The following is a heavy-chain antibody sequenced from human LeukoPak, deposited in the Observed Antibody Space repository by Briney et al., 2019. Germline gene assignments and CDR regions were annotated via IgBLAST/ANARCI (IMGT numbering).Heavy chain of an antibody. Sequence: NPGGSLRLSCLASGFPFNSYSMNWVRQAPAKGLEWVSCISSTSSYLYYAASVKSRFIIYSDNATNSVYLQMSRLRAEVTAVYYGTRAVSASDFSPGYWGQGTLVTVSS. J-gene: IGHJ4*02. CDR1: GFPFNSYS. D-gene: IGHD3/OR15-3a*01. CDR2: ISSTSSYL. CDR3: TRAVSASDFSPGY. V-gene: IGHV3-21*01.